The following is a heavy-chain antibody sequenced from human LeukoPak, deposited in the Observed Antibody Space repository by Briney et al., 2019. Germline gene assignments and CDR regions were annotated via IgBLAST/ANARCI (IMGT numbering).Heavy chain of an antibody. J-gene: IGHJ4*02. CDR3: AKGGPFFGSGSYYTQCYFDY. V-gene: IGHV3-23*01. D-gene: IGHD3-10*01. Sequence: GGSLRLSCVASGFTFSNAWMSWVRQAPGKGLEWVSAISGSGGTTSYADSVKGRFTISRDNSKNTLYLQMNSLRAEDTAVYYCAKGGPFFGSGSYYTQCYFDYWGQGTLVTVSS. CDR1: GFTFSNAW. CDR2: ISGSGGTT.